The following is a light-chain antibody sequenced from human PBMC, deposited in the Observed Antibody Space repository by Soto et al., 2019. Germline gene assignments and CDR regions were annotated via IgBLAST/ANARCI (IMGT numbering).Light chain of an antibody. J-gene: IGKJ5*01. CDR2: GAS. V-gene: IGKV3-11*01. Sequence: EDVLTQSLATLSLSQGERGTLSCRASQSITSYLAWYQQKPGQAPRLFIYGASNRATDIPDRFSGRGSGTEFTLTITSLQPEDFAVYYCQQCYNWPPTFGQGTLLEIK. CDR3: QQCYNWPPT. CDR1: QSITSY.